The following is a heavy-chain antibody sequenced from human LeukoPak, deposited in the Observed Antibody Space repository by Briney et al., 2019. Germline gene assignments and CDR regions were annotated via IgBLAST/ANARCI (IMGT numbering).Heavy chain of an antibody. CDR3: AVLAVPAVGY. D-gene: IGHD2-15*01. V-gene: IGHV3-23*01. Sequence: GGSLRLSCVVSGFTFINYGMSWVRQAPGKGLGWVSTIRASGDRTYYAESVKGRFTMSGDKSKNTLYLQMSNLRAEDTAVYHCAVLAVPAVGYWGQGTLVIVSS. CDR2: IRASGDRT. CDR1: GFTFINYG. J-gene: IGHJ4*02.